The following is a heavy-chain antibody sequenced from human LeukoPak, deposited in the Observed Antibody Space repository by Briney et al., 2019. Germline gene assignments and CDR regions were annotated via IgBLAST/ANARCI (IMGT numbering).Heavy chain of an antibody. V-gene: IGHV1-46*01. CDR1: GYTFTSYY. J-gene: IGHJ5*02. CDR2: INLSGGTT. D-gene: IGHD1-1*01. Sequence: RGSVKVSCKASGYTFTSYYMHWVRQAPGQGLEWMGIINLSGGTTYYAQKFQGRVTMTNDMSTSTVYMELSSLRSEDTAVYYCARDFGYNWKANWFDPWGQGTLVTVS. CDR3: ARDFGYNWKANWFDP.